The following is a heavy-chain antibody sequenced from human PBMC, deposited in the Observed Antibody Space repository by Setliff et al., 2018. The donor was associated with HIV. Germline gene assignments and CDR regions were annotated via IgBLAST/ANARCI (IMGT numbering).Heavy chain of an antibody. CDR2: IIPIFGTA. D-gene: IGHD2-15*01. CDR1: GGTFSSYA. Sequence: SVKVSCKASGGTFSSYAISWVRQAPGQGLEWMGGIIPIFGTANYAQKFQGRVTITTDESTCTAYMELSSLRSEDTAVYYCAREGDCSGGSCYYYYGMDVWDQGTTVTVSS. V-gene: IGHV1-69*05. CDR3: AREGDCSGGSCYYYYGMDV. J-gene: IGHJ6*02.